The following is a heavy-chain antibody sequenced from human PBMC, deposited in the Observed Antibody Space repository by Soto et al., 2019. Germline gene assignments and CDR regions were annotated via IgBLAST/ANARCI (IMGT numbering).Heavy chain of an antibody. J-gene: IGHJ4*02. CDR2: FFYTGST. Sequence: SETLSLTCTVSGGSISSGGYYWNWIRQPPGKGLEWIGYFFYTGSTNYNPSLESRLTMSVDVSKNHFSLRLNSVTAADTAVYYCAGGTDGKKVAYWGQGARVTVAS. CDR3: AGGTDGKKVAY. D-gene: IGHD5-12*01. V-gene: IGHV4-61*03. CDR1: GGSISSGGYY.